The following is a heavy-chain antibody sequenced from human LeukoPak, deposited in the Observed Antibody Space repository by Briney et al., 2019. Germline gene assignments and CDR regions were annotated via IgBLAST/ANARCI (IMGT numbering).Heavy chain of an antibody. Sequence: GGSLRLSCAASGFSFGDHWMSWVRQAPGKGPEWVGRIKSNAAGATTDYAAPVKGRFTISRDDSRHTLYLQMNSLRAEDTAVYYCARSAAAGPLDYWGQGTLVTVSS. CDR3: ARSAAAGPLDY. D-gene: IGHD6-13*01. J-gene: IGHJ4*02. CDR2: IKSNAAGATT. V-gene: IGHV3-15*01. CDR1: GFSFGDHW.